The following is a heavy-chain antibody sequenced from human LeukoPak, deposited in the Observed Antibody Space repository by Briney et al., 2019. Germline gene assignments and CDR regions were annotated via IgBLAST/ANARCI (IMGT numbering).Heavy chain of an antibody. CDR1: GDSISSYF. CDR3: ARAGNTWFDP. CDR2: IYYSGSA. V-gene: IGHV4-59*08. J-gene: IGHJ5*02. Sequence: SETLSLTCTISGDSISSYFWSWIRQPPGKGLEWIGYIYYSGSASYNPSLKSRATLSIDMSKNQFSLNLTSVTAADTAFYYCARAGNTWFDPWGQGTLVTVSS.